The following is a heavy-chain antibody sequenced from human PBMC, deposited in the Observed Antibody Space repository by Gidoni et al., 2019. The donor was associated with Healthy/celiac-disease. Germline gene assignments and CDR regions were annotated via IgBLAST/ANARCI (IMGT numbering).Heavy chain of an antibody. CDR1: GYTFTSYY. CDR3: ARDIQQWLGFDY. V-gene: IGHV1-46*01. Sequence: QVQLVQSGAEVKKPGASVKVSCKASGYTFTSYYMHWVRQAPGQGLEWMGIINPSGGSTSYAQKFQGRVTMTRDTSTSTVYLELSSLRSEDTAVYYCARDIQQWLGFDYWGQGTLVSVSS. D-gene: IGHD6-19*01. CDR2: INPSGGST. J-gene: IGHJ4*02.